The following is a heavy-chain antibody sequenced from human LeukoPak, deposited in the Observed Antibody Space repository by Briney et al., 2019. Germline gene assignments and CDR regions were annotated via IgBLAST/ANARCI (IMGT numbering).Heavy chain of an antibody. V-gene: IGHV4-39*07. Sequence: SETLSLTCTVSGGSISSSTYYWGWIRQPPGKGLEWIGSIYHSGSTYYNPSLKSRVTISVDTSKNQFSLKLSSVTAADTAVYYCATSSGWFYGMDVWGQGTTVTVSS. CDR3: ATSSGWFYGMDV. CDR1: GGSISSSTYY. D-gene: IGHD6-19*01. CDR2: IYHSGST. J-gene: IGHJ6*02.